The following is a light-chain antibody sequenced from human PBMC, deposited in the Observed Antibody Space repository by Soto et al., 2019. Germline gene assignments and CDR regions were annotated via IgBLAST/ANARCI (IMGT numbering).Light chain of an antibody. V-gene: IGLV2-14*01. CDR3: SSYTRSSTRVV. CDR1: SSDVGGYNY. J-gene: IGLJ2*01. Sequence: QSVLTQPASVSGSPGQSITISCTGTSSDVGGYNYVSWYQHHPGKAPKLMIYEVSNRPSGVSNRFSGSKSGNTASLTISGLQAEDEADYYCSSYTRSSTRVVFGGGTKVTVL. CDR2: EVS.